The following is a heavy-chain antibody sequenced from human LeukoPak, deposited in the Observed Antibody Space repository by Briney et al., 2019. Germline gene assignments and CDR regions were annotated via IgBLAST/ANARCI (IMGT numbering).Heavy chain of an antibody. CDR1: GFTFSDYG. CDR2: IAYDSSHK. V-gene: IGHV3-30*18. CDR3: AKDGPERIFEY. J-gene: IGHJ4*02. D-gene: IGHD1-14*01. Sequence: GGSLRPSCAASGFTFSDYGMHWVRQAPGKGLEWVAVIAYDSSHKYCADSVKGRFTISRDNSKNTLYLQMNSLRPEDTAVYYCAKDGPERIFEYWGQGTPVTVSA.